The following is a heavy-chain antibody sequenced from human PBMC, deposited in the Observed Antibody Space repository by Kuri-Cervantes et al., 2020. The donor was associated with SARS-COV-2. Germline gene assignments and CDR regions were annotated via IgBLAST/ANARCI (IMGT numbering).Heavy chain of an antibody. J-gene: IGHJ4*02. CDR1: GFTFSSYW. V-gene: IGHV3-30*02. D-gene: IGHD3-3*01. CDR3: VTWYDFWSGYSRGRFDY. CDR2: IRYDGSNK. Sequence: LSLTCAASGFTFSSYWMSWVRQAPGKGLEWVAFIRYDGSNKYYADSVKGRFTISRDNSKNTLYLQMNSLRAEDTAVYYCVTWYDFWSGYSRGRFDYWGQGTLVTVSS.